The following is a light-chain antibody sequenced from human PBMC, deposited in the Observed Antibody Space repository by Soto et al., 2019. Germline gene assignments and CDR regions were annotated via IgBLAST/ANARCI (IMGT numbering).Light chain of an antibody. CDR2: HVT. V-gene: IGLV2-14*03. J-gene: IGLJ1*01. CDR3: CSLTTSHTYV. Sequence: ALTQPASVSGSPGQSITISCTGTSSDIGHYDYVSWYQQHPGKAPKLMIYHVTYRPSGVSNRYSGSKSGNSASLTISGLQADDEADYYFCSLTTSHTYVFGSGTKVTVL. CDR1: SSDIGHYDY.